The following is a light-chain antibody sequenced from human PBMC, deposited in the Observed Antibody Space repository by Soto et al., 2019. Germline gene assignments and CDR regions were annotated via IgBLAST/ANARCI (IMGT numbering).Light chain of an antibody. Sequence: EVVLTQSPATLSLSPGERATLSCRASHSVSSYLAWYQQKPGQAHRLLIYDAANRAAGIPARFSGSGSGTDFALIISSLEPEDFAVYYYQQRSSWYPLTFGGGTKVDIK. CDR1: HSVSSY. CDR3: QQRSSWYPLT. V-gene: IGKV3-11*01. J-gene: IGKJ4*01. CDR2: DAA.